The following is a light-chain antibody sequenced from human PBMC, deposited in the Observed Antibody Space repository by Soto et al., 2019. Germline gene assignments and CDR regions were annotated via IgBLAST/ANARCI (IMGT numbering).Light chain of an antibody. Sequence: QSVLTQPPSGSGTPGQRVTISFSGSSPNIGSNTVNWYQQLPGTAPKLLIYSNNQRPSGVPDRFSGSKSGTSASLAISGLQSEDEADYYCAAWDDSLNGYVFGTGTKVTVL. CDR3: AAWDDSLNGYV. CDR2: SNN. V-gene: IGLV1-44*01. J-gene: IGLJ1*01. CDR1: SPNIGSNT.